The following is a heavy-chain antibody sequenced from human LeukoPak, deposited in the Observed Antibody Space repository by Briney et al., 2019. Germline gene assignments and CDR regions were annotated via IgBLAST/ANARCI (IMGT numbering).Heavy chain of an antibody. Sequence: PSETLSLTCTVSGGSISSGDYYWSWIRQPPGKGLEWIGYIYYSGSTYYNPSLESRVTISVDTSKNQFSLKLSSVTAADTAVYYCARDLRATVVTGWFDPWGQGTLVTVSS. CDR3: ARDLRATVVTGWFDP. V-gene: IGHV4-30-4*01. CDR1: GGSISSGDYY. D-gene: IGHD4-23*01. J-gene: IGHJ5*02. CDR2: IYYSGST.